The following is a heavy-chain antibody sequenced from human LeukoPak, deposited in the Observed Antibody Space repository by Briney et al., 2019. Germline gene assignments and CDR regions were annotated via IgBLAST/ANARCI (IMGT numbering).Heavy chain of an antibody. V-gene: IGHV4-39*02. CDR1: GGSIRSSYYY. CDR3: ARSQNYYGSGDY. Sequence: SETLSLTCTVSGGSIRSSYYYWGWIRQPPGKGLEWIGSIYDSGSTYYNPSLKSRVTISVDTSKNHFSVKLSSVTAADTAVYYCARSQNYYGSGDYWSQGTLVTVSS. D-gene: IGHD3-10*01. CDR2: IYDSGST. J-gene: IGHJ4*02.